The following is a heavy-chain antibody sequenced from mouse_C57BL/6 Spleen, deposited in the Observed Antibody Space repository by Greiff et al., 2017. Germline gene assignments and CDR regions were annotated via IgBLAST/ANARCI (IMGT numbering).Heavy chain of an antibody. CDR1: GYSITSGYY. Sequence: EVKLEESGPGLVKPSQSLSLTCSVTGYSITSGYYWNWIRQFPGNKLEWMGYISYDGSNNYNPSLKNLISITRDTSKNQFFLKLNSVTTEDTATYYCERDDLNLGDYYAMDYWGQGTSVTVSS. V-gene: IGHV3-6*01. CDR2: ISYDGSN. J-gene: IGHJ4*01. CDR3: ERDDLNLGDYYAMDY. D-gene: IGHD3-3*01.